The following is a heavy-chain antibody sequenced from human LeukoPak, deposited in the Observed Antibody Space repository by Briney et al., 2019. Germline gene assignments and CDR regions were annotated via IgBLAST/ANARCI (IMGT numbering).Heavy chain of an antibody. CDR1: GFTFTNYA. D-gene: IGHD3-9*01. V-gene: IGHV3-23*01. Sequence: SCVASGFTFTNYAMSWVRQAPGKGLEWVSAITGSDGSSYYADSVKGRFTISRDNSKNTLYLQVNSLRAEDTAVYYCAKWGDYDILTGYYVPDYWGQGTLVTVSS. CDR3: AKWGDYDILTGYYVPDY. CDR2: ITGSDGSS. J-gene: IGHJ4*02.